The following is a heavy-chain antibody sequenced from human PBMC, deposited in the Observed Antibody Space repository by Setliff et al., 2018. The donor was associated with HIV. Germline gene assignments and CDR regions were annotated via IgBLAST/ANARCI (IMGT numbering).Heavy chain of an antibody. V-gene: IGHV4-38-2*01. D-gene: IGHD5-12*01. J-gene: IGHJ6*03. CDR1: GYSISSGYY. Sequence: SETLSLTCAVSGYSISSGYYWGWIRQPPGKGLEWIGSIYHSGSTYYNPSLKSRVTISVDTSKNQFSLKLSSVTAADTAVYYCARGVIETDYDYVDIYYYNYMDVWGKGTTVTVSS. CDR2: IYHSGST. CDR3: ARGVIETDYDYVDIYYYNYMDV.